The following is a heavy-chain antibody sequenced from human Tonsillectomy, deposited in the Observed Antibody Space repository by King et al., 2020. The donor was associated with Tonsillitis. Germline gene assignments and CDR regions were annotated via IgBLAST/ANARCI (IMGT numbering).Heavy chain of an antibody. D-gene: IGHD6-25*01. CDR2: ISAYNGNT. J-gene: IGHJ5*02. CDR3: ARELSRLSSGWTPTILIDGFDP. V-gene: IGHV1-18*01. Sequence: QVQLVESGAEVKKPGASVKVSCKASGYTFISYGISWVRQAPGQGLEWMGWISAYNGNTNYAQKLQGRVTMTTDTSTTTAYMELRSLRSDDTAVYYCARELSRLSSGWTPTILIDGFDPWGQGTLVTVSS. CDR1: GYTFISYG.